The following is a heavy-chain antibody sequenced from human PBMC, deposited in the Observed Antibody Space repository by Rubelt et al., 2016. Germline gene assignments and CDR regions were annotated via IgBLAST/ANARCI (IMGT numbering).Heavy chain of an antibody. D-gene: IGHD4-11*01. V-gene: IGHV1-69*04. CDR3: ARNTVTTGPVDY. Sequence: QVQLVQSGAEVKKPGSSVKVSCKASGGTFSSYAISWVRQAPGQGLEWMGRIIPILGIANYAQKFQGRVTITADKSTSTAYMELNSLGSEDTAVYYCARNTVTTGPVDYWGQGTLVTVSS. CDR2: IIPILGIA. J-gene: IGHJ4*02. CDR1: GGTFSSYA.